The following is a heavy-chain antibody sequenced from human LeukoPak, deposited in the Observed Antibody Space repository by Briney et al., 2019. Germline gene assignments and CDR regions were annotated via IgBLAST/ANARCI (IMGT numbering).Heavy chain of an antibody. CDR2: ISYDGSDK. V-gene: IGHV3-30*04. D-gene: IGHD5-18*01. CDR3: ARVGGYSFGWVGPFDY. Sequence: PGRSLRLSCAASGFTFSSYAMHWVRQAPGKGLEWVAVISYDGSDKHYADSVKGRFTISRDNSKNTLYLQMNGLRAEDTAVYYCARVGGYSFGWVGPFDYWGQGTLVTVSS. CDR1: GFTFSSYA. J-gene: IGHJ4*02.